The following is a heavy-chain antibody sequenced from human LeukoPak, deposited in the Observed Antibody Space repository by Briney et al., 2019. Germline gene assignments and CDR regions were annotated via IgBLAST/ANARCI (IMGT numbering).Heavy chain of an antibody. Sequence: GGSLRLSCAASGFTFSSYWMNWVRQAPGKGLEWVAHIKEDGSEKFYVDSVKGRFTISRDNAKNSLYLQMNSLRAEDTAVYYCVRERREFGIANWGQGALVTVSS. V-gene: IGHV3-7*01. J-gene: IGHJ4*02. CDR2: IKEDGSEK. CDR3: VRERREFGIAN. CDR1: GFTFSSYW. D-gene: IGHD2-21*01.